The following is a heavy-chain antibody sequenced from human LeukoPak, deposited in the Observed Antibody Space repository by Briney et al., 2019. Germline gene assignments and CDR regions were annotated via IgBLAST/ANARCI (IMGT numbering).Heavy chain of an antibody. J-gene: IGHJ4*02. CDR1: GYTFTSHA. Sequence: ASVKVSCKASGYTFTSHAISSVRQATGLGLEWMGWIKPDSGSTGHAQKFQGRVVFTSDNSIGTAYMELSSLRSEDTAVYYCARELSTSVPDYWGQGTLVTVSS. V-gene: IGHV1-8*03. CDR3: ARELSTSVPDY. D-gene: IGHD2-2*01. CDR2: IKPDSGST.